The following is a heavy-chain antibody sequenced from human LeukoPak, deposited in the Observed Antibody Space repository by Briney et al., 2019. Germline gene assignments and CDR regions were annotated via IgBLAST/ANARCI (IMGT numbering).Heavy chain of an antibody. CDR2: LYYSGST. J-gene: IGHJ4*02. CDR1: GGSISSYY. CDR3: ARVGGLSITMVRGAHDY. Sequence: SETLSLTCTVSGGSISSYYWSWLRQPPGKGLELLGYLYYSGSTNYHPSLKSRVTISVDTSKNQFSLKLSSVTAADTAVYYCARVGGLSITMVRGAHDYWGQGTLVTVSS. D-gene: IGHD3-10*01. V-gene: IGHV4-59*01.